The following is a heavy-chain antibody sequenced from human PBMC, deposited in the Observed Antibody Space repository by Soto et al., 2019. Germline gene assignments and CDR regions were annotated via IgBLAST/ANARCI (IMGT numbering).Heavy chain of an antibody. J-gene: IGHJ4*02. V-gene: IGHV4-34*01. Sequence: SATLSLTCAVYGGSFSGYYWSWIRQPPGKGLEWIGEINHSGSTNYNPSLKSRVTISVDTSKNQFSLKVSSVTAADTAVYYCARGKWIQLWLLDYWGQGTLVTVSS. CDR3: ARGKWIQLWLLDY. D-gene: IGHD5-18*01. CDR1: GGSFSGYY. CDR2: INHSGST.